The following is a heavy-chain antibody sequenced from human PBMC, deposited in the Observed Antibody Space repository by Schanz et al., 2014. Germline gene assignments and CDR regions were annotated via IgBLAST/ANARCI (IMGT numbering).Heavy chain of an antibody. J-gene: IGHJ6*02. CDR1: GYTLTAYY. Sequence: QVQLVQSGAEVKKPGASVKVSCKASGYTLTAYYMHWVRQAPGQGLEWMGWINPDSGGTNYAQKFQGRVTLTTDTSTNTAYMELGSLRSDDTAIYYCARFPHYYGMDVWGQGTTVTVSS. CDR3: ARFPHYYGMDV. CDR2: INPDSGGT. V-gene: IGHV1-2*02.